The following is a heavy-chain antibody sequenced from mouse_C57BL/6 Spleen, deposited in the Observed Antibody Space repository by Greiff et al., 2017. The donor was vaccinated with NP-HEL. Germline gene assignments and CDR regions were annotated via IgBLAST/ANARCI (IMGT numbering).Heavy chain of an antibody. CDR2: INPSNGGT. J-gene: IGHJ1*03. CDR1: GYTFTSYW. CDR3: ARESTRYFDV. V-gene: IGHV1-53*01. D-gene: IGHD1-1*01. Sequence: QVQLKESGTELVKPGASVKLSCKASGYTFTSYWMHWVKQRPGQGLEWIGNINPSNGGTNYNEKFKSKDTLTVDKSSSTAYMQLSSLTSEDSAVYYRARESTRYFDVWGTGTTVTISS.